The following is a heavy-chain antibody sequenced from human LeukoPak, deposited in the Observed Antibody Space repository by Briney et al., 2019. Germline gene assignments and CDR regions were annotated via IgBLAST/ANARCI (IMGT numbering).Heavy chain of an antibody. CDR1: GFTFSSYA. CDR2: IGGSS. J-gene: IGHJ4*02. D-gene: IGHD3-16*01. Sequence: AGGSLRLSCAGSGFTFSSYAMSWVRQAPGKGLEWVSSIGGSSYYADSVKGRFTISRDNSKNTLFLQMNSLRAEDTALYYCAKGDYGSWTDYWGQGTLVTVSS. CDR3: AKGDYGSWTDY. V-gene: IGHV3-23*01.